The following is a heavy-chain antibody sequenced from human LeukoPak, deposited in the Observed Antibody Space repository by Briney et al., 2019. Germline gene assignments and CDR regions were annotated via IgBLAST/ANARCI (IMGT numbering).Heavy chain of an antibody. CDR2: INPNSGGT. J-gene: IGHJ4*02. Sequence: ASVKVSCKASGYTFTGYYMHWVRQAPGQGLEWMGWINPNSGGTNYAQKFQGRVTMTRDMSTSTVYMELSSLRSEDTAVYYCARGGRDYYDSSYWGQGTLVTVSS. V-gene: IGHV1-2*02. CDR3: ARGGRDYYDSSY. D-gene: IGHD3-22*01. CDR1: GYTFTGYY.